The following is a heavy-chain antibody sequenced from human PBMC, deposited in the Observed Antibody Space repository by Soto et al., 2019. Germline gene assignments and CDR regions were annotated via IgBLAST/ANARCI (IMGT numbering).Heavy chain of an antibody. CDR1: GFTFSSYA. V-gene: IGHV3-30-3*01. CDR3: ARDPSRRRDFWSGYLWFDS. D-gene: IGHD3-3*01. J-gene: IGHJ5*01. CDR2: ISYDGSNK. Sequence: PGGSLRLSCAASGFTFSSYAMHWVRRAPGKGLEWVAVISYDGSNKYYADSVKGRFTISRDNSNNTLYLQMNSLRTEDTAVYYCARDPSRRRDFWSGYLWFDSRGQGTLVTVSS.